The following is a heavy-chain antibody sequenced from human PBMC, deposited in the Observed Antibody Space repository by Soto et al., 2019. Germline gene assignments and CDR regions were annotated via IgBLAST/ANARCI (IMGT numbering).Heavy chain of an antibody. CDR2: IWYDGSNK. J-gene: IGHJ4*02. Sequence: QVQLVESGGGVVQPGRSLRLSCAASGFTFSSYGMHWVRQAPGKGLEWVAVIWYDGSNKYYADSVKGRFTISRDNSKNTLYLQMNSLRAGDTAVYYCARDLRVRLRLGELSPGFDYWGQGTLVTVSS. V-gene: IGHV3-33*01. CDR1: GFTFSSYG. D-gene: IGHD3-16*02. CDR3: ARDLRVRLRLGELSPGFDY.